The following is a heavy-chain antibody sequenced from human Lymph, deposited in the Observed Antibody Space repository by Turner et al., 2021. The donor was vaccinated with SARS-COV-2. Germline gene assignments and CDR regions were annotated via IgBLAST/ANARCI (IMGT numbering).Heavy chain of an antibody. Sequence: QVQLLESGGGVVQPGRSLRLSCAASGLTFSSYAMPWVRQAPGKGLEWVAVISYDGSNKYYADAVKGRFTSSRDNSKNTLYLQVNSLRAEDTAVFYCATLFTIPYYSDSSGYYTDYWGQGTLVTVSS. D-gene: IGHD3-22*01. CDR3: ATLFTIPYYSDSSGYYTDY. CDR2: ISYDGSNK. CDR1: GLTFSSYA. V-gene: IGHV3-30*04. J-gene: IGHJ4*02.